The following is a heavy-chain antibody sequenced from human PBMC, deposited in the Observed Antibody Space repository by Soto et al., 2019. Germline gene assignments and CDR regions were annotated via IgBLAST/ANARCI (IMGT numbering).Heavy chain of an antibody. CDR2: TYYRSKWYN. D-gene: IGHD3-16*01. J-gene: IGHJ6*02. CDR1: GDIVSSNSAA. CDR3: ANGYGYSLNYFYYGMDV. Sequence: PSQTLSLTCAISGDIVSSNSAAWNWIRQSPSRGLEWLGRTYYRSKWYNDYAVSVKSRITINPDTSKNQFSLQLNSVTPEDTAVYYCANGYGYSLNYFYYGMDVWGQGTTVTVSS. V-gene: IGHV6-1*01.